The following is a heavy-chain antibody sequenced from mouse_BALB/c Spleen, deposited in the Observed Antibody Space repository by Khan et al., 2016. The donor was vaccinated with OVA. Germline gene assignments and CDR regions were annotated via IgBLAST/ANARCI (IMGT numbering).Heavy chain of an antibody. Sequence: DLVKPGASVKLSCKASGYTFTSYWINWIKQRPGQGLEWIGRISPGSGTPYYNEMFKGKATLTVDISSSTAYIQLSSLSSEDSAVYFCARENYYGSSHYAMDYWGQGTSVTVSS. J-gene: IGHJ4*01. D-gene: IGHD1-1*01. CDR2: ISPGSGTP. CDR3: ARENYYGSSHYAMDY. V-gene: IGHV1S41*01. CDR1: GYTFTSYW.